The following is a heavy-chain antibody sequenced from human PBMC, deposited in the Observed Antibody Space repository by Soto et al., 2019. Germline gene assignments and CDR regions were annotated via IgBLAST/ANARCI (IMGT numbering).Heavy chain of an antibody. CDR1: GYTFTSYA. V-gene: IGHV1-3*01. J-gene: IGHJ6*02. CDR2: INAGNGNT. D-gene: IGHD1-26*01. Sequence: ASVKVSCKASGYTFTSYAMHWVRQAPGQRLECMGWINAGNGNTKYSQKFQGRVTITRDTSASTAYMELSSLRSEDTAVYYCASKELSAHSYYGMDVWGQGTTVTVSS. CDR3: ASKELSAHSYYGMDV.